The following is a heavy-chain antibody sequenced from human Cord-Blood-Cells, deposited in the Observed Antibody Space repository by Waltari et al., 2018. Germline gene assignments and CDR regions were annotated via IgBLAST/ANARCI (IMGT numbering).Heavy chain of an antibody. CDR3: TIQPDYYDSSGYFDY. CDR1: GFTFGDYA. V-gene: IGHV3-49*05. Sequence: EVQLVESGGGLVKPGRSLRLSCTASGFTFGDYAMSWFRQAPGKGLEGVGFIRSKAYGGTTEYAASVKGRFTISRDDSKSIAYLQMNSLKTEDTAVYYCTIQPDYYDSSGYFDYWGQGTLVTVSS. CDR2: IRSKAYGGTT. D-gene: IGHD3-22*01. J-gene: IGHJ4*02.